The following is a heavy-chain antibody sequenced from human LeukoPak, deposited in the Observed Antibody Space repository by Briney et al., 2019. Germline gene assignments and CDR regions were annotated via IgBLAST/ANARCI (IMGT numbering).Heavy chain of an antibody. CDR1: GFTFSSYS. D-gene: IGHD5-18*01. CDR3: ARRSYGERGRDY. Sequence: GGSLRLSCAASGFTFSSYSMNWVRQALGKGVEWVSSISSSSYIYYADSVKGRFTISRDNAKNSLYLQMNSLRAEDTAVYYCARRSYGERGRDYWGQGTLVTVSS. J-gene: IGHJ4*02. V-gene: IGHV3-21*01. CDR2: ISSSSYI.